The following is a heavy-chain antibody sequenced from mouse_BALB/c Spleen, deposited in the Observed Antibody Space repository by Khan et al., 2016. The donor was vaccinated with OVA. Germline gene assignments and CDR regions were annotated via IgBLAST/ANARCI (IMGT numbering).Heavy chain of an antibody. CDR3: ARLAYYYSSEGFAY. D-gene: IGHD1-1*01. J-gene: IGHJ3*01. Sequence: EVELVESGGDFVRPGGSLKLSCAASGFTFSTYGMSWVRPTPDKRLEWVATINTGGAYTYYPDSVKGRFTISRDTAKHTLYLQLSSLQSEDTAIYYWARLAYYYSSEGFAYWGQGTLVTVSA. CDR2: INTGGAYT. V-gene: IGHV5-6*01. CDR1: GFTFSTYG.